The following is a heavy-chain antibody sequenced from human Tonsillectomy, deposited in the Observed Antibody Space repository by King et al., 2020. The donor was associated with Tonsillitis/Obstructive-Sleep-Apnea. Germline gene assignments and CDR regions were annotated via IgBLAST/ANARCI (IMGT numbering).Heavy chain of an antibody. CDR1: GFTVSSNY. D-gene: IGHD3-10*01. CDR2: LYSGGST. Sequence: VQLVESGGGLIQPGGSLRLSCAASGFTVSSNYMSWVRQAPGKGLEWVSVLYSGGSTYYADSVKIRFTISRDNSKNTLYLQMNSLRAEDTAVYYCARDQDYGSGSYFHSYYYMDVWGKGTTVTVSS. V-gene: IGHV3-53*01. J-gene: IGHJ6*03. CDR3: ARDQDYGSGSYFHSYYYMDV.